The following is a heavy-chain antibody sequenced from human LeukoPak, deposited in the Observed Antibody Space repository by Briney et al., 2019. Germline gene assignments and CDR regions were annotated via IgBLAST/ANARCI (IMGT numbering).Heavy chain of an antibody. J-gene: IGHJ4*02. D-gene: IGHD2-2*01. CDR2: ISYSGIT. Sequence: SQTLSLTCTVSGVAISSGGNYWGWIRQHPGKGLEWIGYISYSGITYYNPYLQSRVSISLDTSQNQFSLRLNSVTAPDTAVYYCARQGYCSSTTSCYPPFENWGQGTLVSVSS. CDR1: GVAISSGGNY. CDR3: ARQGYCSSTTSCYPPFEN. V-gene: IGHV4-31*03.